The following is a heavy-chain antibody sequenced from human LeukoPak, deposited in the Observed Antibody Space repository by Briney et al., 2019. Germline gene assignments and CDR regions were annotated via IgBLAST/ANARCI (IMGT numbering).Heavy chain of an antibody. CDR3: ARAFRSCTNGVCYSGSGALDY. J-gene: IGHJ4*02. CDR2: IYYSGST. CDR1: GGSISSGGYY. Sequence: SETLSLTCTVSGGSISSGGYYWSWIRQHPGKGLEWIGYIYYSGSTYYNPSLKSRVTISVDTSKNQFSLKLSSVTAADTAVYYCARAFRSCTNGVCYSGSGALDYWGQGTLVTVSS. D-gene: IGHD2-8*01. V-gene: IGHV4-31*03.